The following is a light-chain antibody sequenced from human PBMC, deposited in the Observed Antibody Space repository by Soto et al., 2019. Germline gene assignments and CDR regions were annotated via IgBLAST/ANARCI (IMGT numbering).Light chain of an antibody. Sequence: QSVLTQPPSVSGAPGQRVTISCTGSNSNIGAGYDVHWYQQLPGTAPKLLIYGNSNRPSGVPDRFSGSKSGTSASLAITGLQAEDEADYYCQSYDSSFHVVFGGGTKLTVL. CDR3: QSYDSSFHVV. J-gene: IGLJ2*01. CDR2: GNS. CDR1: NSNIGAGYD. V-gene: IGLV1-40*01.